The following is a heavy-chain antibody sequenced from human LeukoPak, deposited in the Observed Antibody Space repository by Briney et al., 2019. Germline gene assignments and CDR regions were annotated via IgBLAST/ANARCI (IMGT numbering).Heavy chain of an antibody. CDR3: ARGPYSSGWYSDY. D-gene: IGHD6-19*01. V-gene: IGHV1-8*01. J-gene: IGHJ4*02. CDR1: GYTFTSYD. CDR2: MNPNSGNT. Sequence: ASVKVSCKASGYTFTSYDINWVRQATGQGLEWMGWMNPNSGNTGYAQKFQGRVTMTRNTSISTAYMELRSLRSEDTAVYYCARGPYSSGWYSDYWGQGTLVTVSS.